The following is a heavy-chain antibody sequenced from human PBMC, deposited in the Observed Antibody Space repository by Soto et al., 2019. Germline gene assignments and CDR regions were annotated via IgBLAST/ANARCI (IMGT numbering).Heavy chain of an antibody. CDR2: IKPDGSEQ. J-gene: IGHJ6*02. CDR1: DFTFDKYY. CDR3: ARGNWNYYYGFDV. D-gene: IGHD1-20*01. Sequence: XESLRLAFAASDFTFDKYYMTWVRQAPGKGPEWVANIKPDGSEQYYVDSVKGRFTISRDNANNSLYLQMNSLRAEDTAVYFCARGNWNYYYGFDVWGQGTTVTVPS. V-gene: IGHV3-7*01.